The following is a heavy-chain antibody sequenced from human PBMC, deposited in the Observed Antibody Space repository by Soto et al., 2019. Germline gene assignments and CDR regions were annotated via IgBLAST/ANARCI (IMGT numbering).Heavy chain of an antibody. CDR1: GFTFSSYG. CDR3: ARDLTTTVTTGSGYYGMDV. V-gene: IGHV3-33*01. CDR2: IWYDGSNK. D-gene: IGHD4-17*01. J-gene: IGHJ6*02. Sequence: GGSLRLSCAASGFTFSSYGMHWVRQTPGKGLEWVAVIWYDGSNKYYADSVKGRFTISRDNSKNTLYLQMNSLRAEDTAVYYCARDLTTTVTTGSGYYGMDVWGQGTTVTVSS.